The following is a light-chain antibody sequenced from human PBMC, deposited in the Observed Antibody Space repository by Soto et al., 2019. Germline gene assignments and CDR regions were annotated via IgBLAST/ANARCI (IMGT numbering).Light chain of an antibody. CDR3: QQHDDWPRT. V-gene: IGKV3-15*01. CDR1: QSISSN. CDR2: RTS. Sequence: EIMMTQSPATLSVSPGDRATLSCRASQSISSNLAWYQQKPGQAPRLLMFRTSSRATGFPARFSGSGSGTQFTLTISSLQSEDIAVYYCQQHDDWPRTFGQGTKVDIK. J-gene: IGKJ1*01.